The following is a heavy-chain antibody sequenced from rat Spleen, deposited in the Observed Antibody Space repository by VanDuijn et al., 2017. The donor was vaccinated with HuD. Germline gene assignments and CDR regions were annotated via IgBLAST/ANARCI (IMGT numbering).Heavy chain of an antibody. CDR2: IWSTGGT. CDR1: GFSLSSYN. D-gene: IGHD1-2*01. J-gene: IGHJ2*01. V-gene: IGHV2-41*01. Sequence: QVQLKESGPGLVQPSQTLSLTCTVAGFSLSSYNVDWVRQPPGKGLEWMGVIWSTGGTRYNSALKSRLSISRDTSKSQIYLKMNSLQIEDTATYFCARADVAGLSTDGIWGQGIMVTVSS. CDR3: ARADVAGLSTDGI.